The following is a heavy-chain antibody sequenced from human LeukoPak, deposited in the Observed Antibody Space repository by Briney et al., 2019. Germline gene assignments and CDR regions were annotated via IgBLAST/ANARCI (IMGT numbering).Heavy chain of an antibody. CDR3: ARGFEGSGSLKYSHLGFDP. CDR2: INQSGST. J-gene: IGHJ5*02. CDR1: GGSFSGYY. Sequence: SETLFLTCAVYGGSFSGYYWSWIRQPPGRGLEWIGEINQSGSTNCNPSLKSRVTISVDTSKNQFSLKLSSVTAADTAAYYCARGFEGSGSLKYSHLGFDPWGQGTLVTVSS. V-gene: IGHV4-34*01. D-gene: IGHD3-10*01.